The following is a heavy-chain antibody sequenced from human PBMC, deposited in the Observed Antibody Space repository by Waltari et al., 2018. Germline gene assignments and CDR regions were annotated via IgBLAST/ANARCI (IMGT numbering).Heavy chain of an antibody. J-gene: IGHJ5*02. CDR2: INPNSGGT. CDR1: GYTFTGYY. CDR3: ARVPLRLPANGFDP. V-gene: IGHV1-2*06. D-gene: IGHD2-2*01. Sequence: QVQLVQSGAEVKKPGASVKVYCKDSGYTFTGYYMHWVRQAPGQGLEWMGRINPNSGGTNYAQKFQGRVTMTRDTSISTAYMELSRLRSDDTAVYYCARVPLRLPANGFDPWGQGTLVTVSS.